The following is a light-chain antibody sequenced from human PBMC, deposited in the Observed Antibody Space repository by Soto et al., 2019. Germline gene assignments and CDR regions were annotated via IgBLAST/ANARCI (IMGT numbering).Light chain of an antibody. Sequence: EIVLTQSTGTLSLSQGERATLSCRASQSVSRTYLAWYQQKPVQAPRLLIYATSSRATGIPDRFSGSGSGTDFTLTISRLEPEDFAVYYCQQYGRAGTFGQGTKVDIK. J-gene: IGKJ1*01. CDR3: QQYGRAGT. CDR1: QSVSRTY. CDR2: ATS. V-gene: IGKV3-20*01.